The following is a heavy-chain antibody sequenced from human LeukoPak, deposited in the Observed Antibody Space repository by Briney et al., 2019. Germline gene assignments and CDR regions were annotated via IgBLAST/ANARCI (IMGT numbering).Heavy chain of an antibody. V-gene: IGHV3-30*14. CDR3: AGEKFDS. CDR2: VSYEGTIK. J-gene: IGHJ5*01. CDR1: GFAFSNFA. Sequence: SGGSLRLSCAASGFAFSNFAMHWVRQAPGKGLEWVAVVSYEGTIKYYSDSAKGRFTIPRDNSNSLISLQMDNLTTEDTAVYYCAGEKFDSWGQGTLVIVSP.